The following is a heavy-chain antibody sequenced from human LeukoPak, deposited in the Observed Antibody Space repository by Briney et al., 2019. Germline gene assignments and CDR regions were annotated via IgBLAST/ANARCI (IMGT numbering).Heavy chain of an antibody. CDR1: GYNFPNYW. CDR2: IFPGGSDT. CDR3: ARRQGFSSGWHFDY. D-gene: IGHD6-19*01. J-gene: IGHJ4*02. Sequence: GESLKISCKGSGYNFPNYWIGWGRPMPGKGLEWMGIIFPGGSDTRYSPSFQGQVTFSVDKSISTTYLQWNSLKASDTAIYFCARRQGFSSGWHFDYWGQGTLVTVSS. V-gene: IGHV5-51*01.